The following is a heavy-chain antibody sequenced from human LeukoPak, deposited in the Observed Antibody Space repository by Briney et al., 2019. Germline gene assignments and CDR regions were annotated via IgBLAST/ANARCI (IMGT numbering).Heavy chain of an antibody. Sequence: GGSLRLSCAASGFTFSSYGIHWVRRAPGKGLEWVAVISYDGSNKFYADSVKGRFTISRDNSNNTLYLRMDSLRVEDTAVYYCAKAASNWFDPWGQGTLVTVSS. V-gene: IGHV3-30*18. J-gene: IGHJ5*02. CDR1: GFTFSSYG. CDR3: AKAASNWFDP. CDR2: ISYDGSNK. D-gene: IGHD6-25*01.